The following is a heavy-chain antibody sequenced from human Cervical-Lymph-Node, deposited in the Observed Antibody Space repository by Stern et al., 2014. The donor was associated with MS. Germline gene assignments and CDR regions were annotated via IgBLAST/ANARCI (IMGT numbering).Heavy chain of an antibody. CDR1: GGSISSYY. J-gene: IGHJ4*02. CDR2: IYYSGST. D-gene: IGHD2-21*02. CDR3: ARHCGGDCYSYNYFDY. V-gene: IGHV4-59*01. Sequence: QVQLQESGPGLVKPSETLSLTCTVSGGSISSYYWSWIRQPPGKGLEWIGYIYYSGSTNYNPSLKSRVTISVDTSKNQFSLKLSSVTAADTAVYYCARHCGGDCYSYNYFDYWGQGTLVTVSS.